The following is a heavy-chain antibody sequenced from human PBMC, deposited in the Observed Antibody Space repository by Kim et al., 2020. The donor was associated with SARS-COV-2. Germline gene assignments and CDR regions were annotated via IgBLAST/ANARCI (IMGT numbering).Heavy chain of an antibody. Sequence: GGSLRLSCEASGFTFIDYYMSWIRQAPGKGLEWLSDINAISTYTNYADSVKGRFTISRDNAKNSVYLQMNSLRAEDTAIYYCARDRRFGCGNSSTFWFDPWGEGTRVTVSS. D-gene: IGHD3-10*01. CDR3: ARDRRFGCGNSSTFWFDP. V-gene: IGHV3-11*05. J-gene: IGHJ5*02. CDR2: INAISTYT. CDR1: GFTFIDYY.